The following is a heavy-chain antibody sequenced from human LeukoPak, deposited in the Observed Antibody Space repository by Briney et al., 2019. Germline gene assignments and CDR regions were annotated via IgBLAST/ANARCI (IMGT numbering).Heavy chain of an antibody. CDR2: ISAYNGNT. CDR1: GYTFTSYG. J-gene: IGHJ4*02. V-gene: IGHV1-18*01. Sequence: ASVKVSCKASGYTFTSYGISWVRQAPGQGLEWMGWISAYNGNTNYAQKLQGRVTMTTDTSTSTAYMELRSLRSDDTAVYYCARSGLYCSSTSCYLDYWGQGTLVTVSS. D-gene: IGHD2-2*01. CDR3: ARSGLYCSSTSCYLDY.